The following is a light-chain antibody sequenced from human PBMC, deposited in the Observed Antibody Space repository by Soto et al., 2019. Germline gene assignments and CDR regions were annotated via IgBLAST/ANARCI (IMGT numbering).Light chain of an antibody. J-gene: IGKJ1*01. CDR1: ESTSSY. Sequence: DIQMTQSPSSLSASVGDRVTITCRASESTSSYLNWYQQKPGKAPKLLIYSASSLRSGVPSRFSGSGSGTDFTLTISSLQPEDFATYYFLQSYSTPWTFGQGTKVEIK. CDR2: SAS. CDR3: LQSYSTPWT. V-gene: IGKV1-39*01.